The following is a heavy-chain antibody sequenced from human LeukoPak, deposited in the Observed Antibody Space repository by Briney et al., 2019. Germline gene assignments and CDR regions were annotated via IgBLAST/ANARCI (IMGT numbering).Heavy chain of an antibody. CDR3: ARQGGSSFDY. CDR1: GGSISSYY. Sequence: SETLSLTCTVSGGSISSYYWSWIRQPPGKGLEWIGYIYYSGSTNYNPSLKSRVTISVDTSKNQFSLKLSSVTAADTAVYYCARQGGSSFDYWGQGTLVTVSS. D-gene: IGHD1-26*01. V-gene: IGHV4-59*08. CDR2: IYYSGST. J-gene: IGHJ4*02.